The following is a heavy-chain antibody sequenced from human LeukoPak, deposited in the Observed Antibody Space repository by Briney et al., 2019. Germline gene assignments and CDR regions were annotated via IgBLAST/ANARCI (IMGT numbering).Heavy chain of an antibody. V-gene: IGHV4-39*01. CDR3: ARHGFRYQFLEWLHIDY. CDR1: GGSLSSSSYY. Sequence: SETLSLTCTVSGGSLSSSSYYCGWIRQPPGKGLEWLGCIYYSGSTYYNPSLKSRVTISVDTSKNQFSLKLSSVTAADTAVYYCARHGFRYQFLEWLHIDYWGQGTLVTVSS. CDR2: IYYSGST. J-gene: IGHJ4*02. D-gene: IGHD3-3*01.